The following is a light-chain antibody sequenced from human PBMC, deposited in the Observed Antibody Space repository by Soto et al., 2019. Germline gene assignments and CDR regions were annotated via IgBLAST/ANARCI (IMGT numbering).Light chain of an antibody. CDR1: QSISSY. CDR2: AAS. J-gene: IGKJ3*01. Sequence: DIQMTQSPSSLSASVGDRVTITCRASQSISSYLNWCQQKPGKAPKLLIYAASSLQSGVPTRFSGSASGTDFTLTISSLQPEDFATYSCQQSYSTPLFTFGPGTKVDIK. CDR3: QQSYSTPLFT. V-gene: IGKV1-39*01.